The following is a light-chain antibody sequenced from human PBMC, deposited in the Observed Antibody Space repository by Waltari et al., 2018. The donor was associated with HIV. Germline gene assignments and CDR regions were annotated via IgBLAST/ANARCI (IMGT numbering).Light chain of an antibody. J-gene: IGLJ3*02. V-gene: IGLV2-11*01. Sequence: QSALTQPRSVSGSPGESVTISCTGTSSDVGGYDFVSWYQQSPGKAPKLIIYEVNKRPSGVLDRFSGSKSGNTASLTISGLQPEDEAAYHCCSYTTMTTLLFGGGTKVTVL. CDR3: CSYTTMTTLL. CDR2: EVN. CDR1: SSDVGGYDF.